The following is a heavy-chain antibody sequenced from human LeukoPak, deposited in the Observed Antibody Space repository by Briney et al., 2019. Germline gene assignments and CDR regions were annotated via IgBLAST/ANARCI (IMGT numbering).Heavy chain of an antibody. CDR2: IYHSGST. D-gene: IGHD3-22*01. CDR3: ARQREAYYDDSSGYSFLYYFDY. Sequence: SQTLSLTCAVSGGSISSGGYSWSWIRQPPGKGLEWIGYIYHSGSTYFNPSLKSRVTISVDRSKNQFSLKLSSVTAADTAVYYCARQREAYYDDSSGYSFLYYFDYWGQGTLVTVSS. V-gene: IGHV4-30-2*01. CDR1: GGSISSGGYS. J-gene: IGHJ4*02.